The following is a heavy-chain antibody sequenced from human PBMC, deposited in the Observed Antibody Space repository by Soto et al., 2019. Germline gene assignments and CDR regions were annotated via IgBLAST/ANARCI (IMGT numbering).Heavy chain of an antibody. CDR2: IYWNDDK. Sequence: SGPTLVNPTQTLTLTCTFSGFSLSTSGVGVGWIRQPPGKALEWLALIYWNDDKRYSPSLKSRLTITKDTSKKQVVLTMTNMDPVDTATYYCAHSRPLYYDILTGYYLGAFDIWGQGTMVTVSS. CDR1: GFSLSTSGVG. J-gene: IGHJ3*02. CDR3: AHSRPLYYDILTGYYLGAFDI. D-gene: IGHD3-9*01. V-gene: IGHV2-5*01.